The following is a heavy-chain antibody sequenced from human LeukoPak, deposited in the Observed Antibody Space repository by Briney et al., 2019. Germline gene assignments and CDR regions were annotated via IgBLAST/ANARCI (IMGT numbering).Heavy chain of an antibody. Sequence: SETLSLTCAVYGGSFSGYYWSWIRQPPGKGLEWIGEINHSGSTNYNPSLKSRVTISVDTSKNQFSLKLSSVTAADTAVYYCARGLVQLWPHYYFDYWGQGTLVTVSS. CDR1: GGSFSGYY. CDR2: INHSGST. V-gene: IGHV4-34*01. J-gene: IGHJ4*02. CDR3: ARGLVQLWPHYYFDY. D-gene: IGHD5-18*01.